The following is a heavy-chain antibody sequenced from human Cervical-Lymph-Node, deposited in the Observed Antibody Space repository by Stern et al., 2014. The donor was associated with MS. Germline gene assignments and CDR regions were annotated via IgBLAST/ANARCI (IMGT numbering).Heavy chain of an antibody. Sequence: VQLVESGAEVKKPGSSVKVSCKASGGTFSNYPISWVRQAPGQGLEWMGGIIPLFGIVNYTQKFQGRITISADKSTSTAYMERSSLRSEDTAAYYCARGGIVVVVAATRDYYYGMDVWGRGTTVTVSS. CDR3: ARGGIVVVVAATRDYYYGMDV. CDR1: GGTFSNYP. CDR2: IIPLFGIV. V-gene: IGHV1-69*17. D-gene: IGHD2-15*01. J-gene: IGHJ6*02.